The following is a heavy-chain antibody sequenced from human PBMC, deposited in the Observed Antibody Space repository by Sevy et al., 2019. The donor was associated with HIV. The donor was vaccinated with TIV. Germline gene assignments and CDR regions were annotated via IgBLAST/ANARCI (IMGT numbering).Heavy chain of an antibody. J-gene: IGHJ4*02. CDR2: ISGSGGRT. CDR1: GFTFSSYA. Sequence: GESLKISCAASGFTFSSYAMSWVRQAPGKGLEWVSAISGSGGRTYYADSVKGRFTISRDNSKNTLYLQMNSLIAEDMAVYYCAKNTLHITMVRGFTSSYYFDYWGQGTLVTVSS. CDR3: AKNTLHITMVRGFTSSYYFDY. V-gene: IGHV3-23*01. D-gene: IGHD3-10*01.